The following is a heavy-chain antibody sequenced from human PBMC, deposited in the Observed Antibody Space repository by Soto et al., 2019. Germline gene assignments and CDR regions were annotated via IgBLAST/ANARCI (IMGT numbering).Heavy chain of an antibody. CDR1: GGSISSGGYY. D-gene: IGHD1-1*01. V-gene: IGHV4-31*03. CDR3: ARIAANWNLDY. Sequence: QVQLQESGPGLVKPSQTLSLTCTVSGGSISSGGYYWSWIRQHPGKGLEWIGYIYYSGSTYYNPSPKSXXTXSXXTSKNQFSLKLSSVTAADTAVYYCARIAANWNLDYWGQGTLVTVSS. J-gene: IGHJ4*02. CDR2: IYYSGST.